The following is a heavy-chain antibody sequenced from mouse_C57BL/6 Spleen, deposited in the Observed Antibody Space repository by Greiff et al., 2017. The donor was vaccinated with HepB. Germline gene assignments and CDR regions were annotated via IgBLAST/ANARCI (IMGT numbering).Heavy chain of an antibody. V-gene: IGHV2-2*01. J-gene: IGHJ4*01. CDR1: GFSLTSYG. D-gene: IGHD1-1*01. CDR2: IWSGGST. Sequence: VKLMESGPGLVQPSQRLSITCTVSGFSLTSYGVHWVRQSPGKGLEWLGVIWSGGSTDYNAAFISRLSISKDNSKSQVFFKMNSLQADDTAIYYCASYYGSTAMDYWGQGTSVTVSS. CDR3: ASYYGSTAMDY.